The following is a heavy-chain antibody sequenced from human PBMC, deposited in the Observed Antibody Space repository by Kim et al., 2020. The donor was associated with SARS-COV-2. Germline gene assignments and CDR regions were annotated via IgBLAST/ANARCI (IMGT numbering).Heavy chain of an antibody. Sequence: NQSPKSRVTISVDTSKNQFSLRPRSVTAADTAVYYCARGYGSGSPYGMDVWGQGTTVTVSS. V-gene: IGHV4-30-2*01. CDR3: ARGYGSGSPYGMDV. J-gene: IGHJ6*02. D-gene: IGHD3-10*01.